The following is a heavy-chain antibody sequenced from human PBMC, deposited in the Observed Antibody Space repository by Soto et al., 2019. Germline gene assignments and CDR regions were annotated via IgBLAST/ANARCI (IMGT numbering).Heavy chain of an antibody. J-gene: IGHJ4*02. V-gene: IGHV4-38-2*01. D-gene: IGHD2-21*01. Sequence: KPSETLSLTCAVSGHSITSDYWGWIRQPPGMGLEWIGTIYHIGTIYYNPSLKSRVTISVDTSKNQFSLKLSSVTAADTAIYFCARGSTRAHIYDYWGQGTLVTVSS. CDR2: IYHIGTI. CDR1: GHSITSDY. CDR3: ARGSTRAHIYDY.